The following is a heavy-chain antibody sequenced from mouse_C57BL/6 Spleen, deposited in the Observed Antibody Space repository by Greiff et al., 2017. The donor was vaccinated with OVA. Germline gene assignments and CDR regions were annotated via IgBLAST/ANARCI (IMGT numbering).Heavy chain of an antibody. CDR1: GYSITSGYY. CDR2: ISYDGSN. Sequence: EESGPGLVKPSQSLSLTCSVTGYSITSGYYWNWIRQFPGNKLEWMGYISYDGSNNYNPSLKNRISITRDTSKNQFFLKLNSVTTEDTATYYCARGLLSGYFDYWGQGTTLTVSS. D-gene: IGHD2-1*01. J-gene: IGHJ2*01. CDR3: ARGLLSGYFDY. V-gene: IGHV3-6*01.